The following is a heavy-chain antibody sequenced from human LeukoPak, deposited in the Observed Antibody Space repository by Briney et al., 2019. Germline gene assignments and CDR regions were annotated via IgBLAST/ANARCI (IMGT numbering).Heavy chain of an antibody. D-gene: IGHD2-2*01. CDR1: GFTFSTYS. CDR3: ARDPRYQLPSTYYMDV. J-gene: IGHJ6*03. CDR2: ITSTSTTI. V-gene: IGHV3-48*04. Sequence: GGSLRLSCAASGFTFSTYSMNWVRQAPGKGLEWVSYITSTSTTIFYADSVKGRFTISRDNAKNSLYLQMNSLRSDDTAVYYCARDPRYQLPSTYYMDVWGKGTTVTVSS.